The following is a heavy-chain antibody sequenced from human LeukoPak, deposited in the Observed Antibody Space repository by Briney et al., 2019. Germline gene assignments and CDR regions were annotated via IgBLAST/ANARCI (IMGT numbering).Heavy chain of an antibody. CDR1: GFTFSSYT. CDR3: ARGGGGGYSYDY. CDR2: ISSRIS. V-gene: IGHV3-21*01. Sequence: GGSLRLSCAASGFTFSSYTMIWVRQAPGKGLEWVSSISSRISYYADSVTGRFTISRDNAKNSVYLRMNSLRAEDTAVYYCARGGGGGYSYDYWGQGTLVTVSS. D-gene: IGHD5-18*01. J-gene: IGHJ4*02.